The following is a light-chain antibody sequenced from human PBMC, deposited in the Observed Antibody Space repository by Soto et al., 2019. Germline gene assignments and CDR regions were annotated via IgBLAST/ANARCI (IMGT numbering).Light chain of an antibody. J-gene: IGLJ1*01. V-gene: IGLV1-51*01. CDR2: DNN. Sequence: QYVLTQSPSVSEAPGQKVTISCSGGSSNIGNNYVCWYHQLPGTAPKVLIYDNNKRPSGIADRFSGSKSGTSATLAITGLQTGDEGDYYCGTWDGDSYVFGTGTKLTVL. CDR1: SSNIGNNY. CDR3: GTWDGDSYV.